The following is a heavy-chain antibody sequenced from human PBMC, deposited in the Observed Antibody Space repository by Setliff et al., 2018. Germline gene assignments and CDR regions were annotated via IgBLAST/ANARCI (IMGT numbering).Heavy chain of an antibody. CDR1: GGSISRYH. CDR2: IQTSGTT. J-gene: IGHJ6*03. Sequence: SETLSLTCTVSGGSISRYHWSWIRQPPGKGLEWIGYIQTSGTTNYNPSLKSRVTMSVDTSRNQFSLHLISVTAADTAVYYCARHVGTRSRGYNYYYYYMDVGGKGTTVTVSS. V-gene: IGHV4-4*08. CDR3: ARHVGTRSRGYNYYYYYMDV. D-gene: IGHD3-10*01.